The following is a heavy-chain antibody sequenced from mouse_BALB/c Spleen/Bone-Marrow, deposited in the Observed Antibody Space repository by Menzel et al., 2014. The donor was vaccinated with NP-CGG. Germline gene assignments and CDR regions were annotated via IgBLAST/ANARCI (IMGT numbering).Heavy chain of an antibody. Sequence: QVQLQQSGDELARPGPSVKLSCKASGYTFTSYWMQWVKQRPGQGREWIGAMYPGDGDTRYTQRFKGKATLTADKSSSTAYMQFSSLASEDSAVYYCARTYVNYGGVYYWVQGASVTVSS. CDR2: MYPGDGDT. V-gene: IGHV1-87*01. D-gene: IGHD2-1*01. CDR3: ARTYVNYGGVYY. CDR1: GYTFTSYW. J-gene: IGHJ4*01.